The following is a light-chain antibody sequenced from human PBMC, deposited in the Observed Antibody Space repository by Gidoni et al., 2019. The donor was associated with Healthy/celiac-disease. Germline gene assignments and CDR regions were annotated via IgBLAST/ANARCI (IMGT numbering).Light chain of an antibody. V-gene: IGKV1-39*01. CDR3: KQSYSTPLT. J-gene: IGKJ5*01. CDR2: AAS. CDR1: QSITIY. Sequence: DIQITQPPPSLSAPVGDRVTITCLASQSITIYLNWYQQKPGKTPKLLIYAASIWPSGVPARFSGSGSGTDFTLNISSVEPEDFAAYYCKQSYSTPLTFGQGTRLEIK.